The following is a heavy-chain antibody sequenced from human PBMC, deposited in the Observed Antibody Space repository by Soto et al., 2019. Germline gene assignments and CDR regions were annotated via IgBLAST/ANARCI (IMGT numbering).Heavy chain of an antibody. D-gene: IGHD3-10*01. CDR1: GGSVSSGSYY. CDR2: IYYSGST. Sequence: QVQLQESGPGLVKPSETLSLTCTVSGGSVSSGSYYWSWIRQPPGKALEWIGYIYYSGSTNYNPSLKSRVTISVDTSKNQFSLKLSSVTAADTAVYYCARLRITMVRGVISWFDPWGQGTLVTVSS. J-gene: IGHJ5*02. V-gene: IGHV4-61*01. CDR3: ARLRITMVRGVISWFDP.